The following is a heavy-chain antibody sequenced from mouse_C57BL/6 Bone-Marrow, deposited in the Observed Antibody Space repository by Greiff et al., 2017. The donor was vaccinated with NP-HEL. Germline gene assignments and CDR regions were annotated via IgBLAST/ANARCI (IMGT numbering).Heavy chain of an antibody. CDR2: ISNGGGST. Sequence: EVNVVESGGGLVQPGGSLKLSCAASGFTFSDYYMYWVRPTPEKRLEWVAYISNGGGSTYYLDTVKGRFTISRDNAKNTLYLQMSRLKSEDTAMYYCALGRGFAYWGQGTLVTVSA. CDR1: GFTFSDYY. J-gene: IGHJ3*01. V-gene: IGHV5-12*01. CDR3: ALGRGFAY.